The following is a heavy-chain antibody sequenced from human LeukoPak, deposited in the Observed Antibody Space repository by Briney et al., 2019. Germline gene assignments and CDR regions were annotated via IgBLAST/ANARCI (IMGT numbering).Heavy chain of an antibody. CDR3: ARESTTGPEDGGFHP. V-gene: IGHV3-30-3*01. CDR1: GFTFSSYA. D-gene: IGHD1-1*01. Sequence: PGGSLRLSCAASGFTFSSYAMHWVRQATGKGLEWVAVISYDGSNKYYADSVKGRFTISRDNSKNTLYLQMNSLRAEDTAVYYCARESTTGPEDGGFHPWGQGTLVTVSS. CDR2: ISYDGSNK. J-gene: IGHJ5*02.